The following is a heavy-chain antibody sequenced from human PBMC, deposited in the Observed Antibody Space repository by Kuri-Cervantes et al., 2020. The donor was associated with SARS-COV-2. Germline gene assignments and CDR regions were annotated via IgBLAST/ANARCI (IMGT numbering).Heavy chain of an antibody. D-gene: IGHD6-13*01. Sequence: GESLKISCTASGFTFGDYAMSWVRQAPGKGLEWVGFIRSKAYGGTTEYAASVKGRFTISRDDSKSIAYLQMNSLKTEDTAVYYCTRADSSSWYGPYYFDYWGQGTLVTVSS. CDR1: GFTFGDYA. V-gene: IGHV3-49*04. CDR3: TRADSSSWYGPYYFDY. CDR2: IRSKAYGGTT. J-gene: IGHJ4*02.